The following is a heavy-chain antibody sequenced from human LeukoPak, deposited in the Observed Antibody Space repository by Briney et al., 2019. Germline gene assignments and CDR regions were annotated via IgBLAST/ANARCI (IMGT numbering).Heavy chain of an antibody. Sequence: GEALKISFKGSGNHFITYWIDWVRQVPGKGLEWMGIIYPPDSGTIYSPSFQGQVSISAEKSINAAFLQWSSLKASDTAMYYCVSSDSKGWGQGALVTVSS. J-gene: IGHJ4*02. V-gene: IGHV5-51*06. CDR2: IYPPDSGT. CDR1: GNHFITYW. D-gene: IGHD2-21*02. CDR3: VSSDSKG.